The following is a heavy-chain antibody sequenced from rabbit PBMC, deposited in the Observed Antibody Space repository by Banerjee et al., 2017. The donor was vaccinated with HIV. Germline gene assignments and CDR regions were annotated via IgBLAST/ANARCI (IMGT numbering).Heavy chain of an antibody. J-gene: IGHJ4*01. V-gene: IGHV1S40*01. Sequence: QQLVESGGGLVKPGASLTLTCTASGFSFTSDYDMCWVRQAPGKGLEWIGCIYTGDGVTYYANWVNGRFTISKTSSTTVTLKMTSLTAADTATYFCAREGYDGAAYSTWGQGTLVTVS. D-gene: IGHD6-1*01. CDR2: IYTGDGVT. CDR1: GFSFTSDYD. CDR3: AREGYDGAAYST.